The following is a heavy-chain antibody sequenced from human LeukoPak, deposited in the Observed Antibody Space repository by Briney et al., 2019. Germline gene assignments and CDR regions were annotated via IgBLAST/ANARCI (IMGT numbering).Heavy chain of an antibody. D-gene: IGHD6-13*01. CDR3: ARDRPGIAAAGRPNWFDP. CDR2: INPSGGST. J-gene: IGHJ5*02. V-gene: IGHV1-46*01. CDR1: GYTFTSYY. Sequence: ASVKVSCKASGYTFTSYYMHWVRQAPGQGLEWMGIINPSGGSTSYAQKFQGRVTVTRDMSTSTVYMELSSLRSEDTAVYYCARDRPGIAAAGRPNWFDPWGQGTLVTVSS.